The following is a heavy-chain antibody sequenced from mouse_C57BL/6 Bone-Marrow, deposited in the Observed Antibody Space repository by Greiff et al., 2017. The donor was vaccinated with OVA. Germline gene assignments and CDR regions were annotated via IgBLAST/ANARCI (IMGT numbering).Heavy chain of an antibody. V-gene: IGHV1-26*01. CDR2: INPNNGGT. D-gene: IGHD1-1*01. CDR3: AIHYYGSSYGGFAY. Sequence: EVQLQQSGPELVKPGASVKISCKASGYTFTDYYMNWVKQSHGKSLEWIGDINPNNGGTSYNQKFKGKATLTVDKSSSTAYMELRSLTSEDSAVYYCAIHYYGSSYGGFAYWGQGTLVTVSA. J-gene: IGHJ3*01. CDR1: GYTFTDYY.